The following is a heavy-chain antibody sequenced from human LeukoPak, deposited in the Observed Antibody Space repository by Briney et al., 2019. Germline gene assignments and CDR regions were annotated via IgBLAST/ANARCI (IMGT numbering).Heavy chain of an antibody. CDR2: IYYSGST. J-gene: IGHJ5*02. Sequence: SGTLSLTCTVSGGSISSYYWSWLRQPPGKGLEWLGYIYYSGSTNYNPSLKSRVTISVDTSKNQFSLKLSSVTAADTAVYYCARQIAAAGYSWFDPWGQGTLVTVSS. V-gene: IGHV4-59*08. CDR3: ARQIAAAGYSWFDP. D-gene: IGHD6-13*01. CDR1: GGSISSYY.